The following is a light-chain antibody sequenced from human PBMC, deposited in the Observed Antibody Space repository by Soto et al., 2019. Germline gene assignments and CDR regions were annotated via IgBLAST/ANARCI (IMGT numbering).Light chain of an antibody. V-gene: IGLV2-14*01. Sequence: QSALTQPASVSGSPGQSIAISCTGTSSDVGGYDQVSWYQQHPGKVPKLMIYAVSNRPSGVSDRFSGPQSGNTASLTISGLQAEDEADYYCSSYTGSGTFFGGGTKLTVL. CDR3: SSYTGSGTF. J-gene: IGLJ2*01. CDR2: AVS. CDR1: SSDVGGYDQ.